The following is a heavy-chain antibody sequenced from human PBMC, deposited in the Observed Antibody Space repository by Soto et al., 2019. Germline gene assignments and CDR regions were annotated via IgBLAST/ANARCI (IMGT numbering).Heavy chain of an antibody. J-gene: IGHJ4*02. CDR2: IIPIFGTA. CDR3: ARERSGARGRWLPPYYFYF. V-gene: IGHV1-69*01. CDR1: GGTFSSYA. D-gene: IGHD3-16*01. Sequence: QVQLVQSGAEVKKPGSSVKVSCKASGGTFSSYAISWVRQAPGQGLEWMGGIIPIFGTANYAQKFQGRVTITADESTSTAYMELSSLRSEDTAVYYCARERSGARGRWLPPYYFYFWGQGTLFTVSS.